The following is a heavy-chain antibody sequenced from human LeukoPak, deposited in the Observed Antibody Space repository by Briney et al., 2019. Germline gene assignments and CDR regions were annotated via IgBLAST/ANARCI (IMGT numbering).Heavy chain of an antibody. V-gene: IGHV4-38-2*01. D-gene: IGHD5-18*01. J-gene: IGHJ4*02. CDR3: ARGYSYGYFDY. CDR1: GYSISSGYY. Sequence: PSETLSLTCAVSGYSISSGYYWGWIRQPPGKGLEWIGSIYYSGSTYYNPSLKSRVTISVDTSKNQFSLKLSSVTAADTAVYYCARGYSYGYFDYWGQGTLVTVSS. CDR2: IYYSGST.